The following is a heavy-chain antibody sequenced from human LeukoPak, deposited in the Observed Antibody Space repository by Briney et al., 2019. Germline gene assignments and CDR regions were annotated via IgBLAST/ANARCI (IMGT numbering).Heavy chain of an antibody. CDR2: IYNSGST. V-gene: IGHV4-38-2*02. CDR1: GYSISSGYH. Sequence: SETLSLTCTVSGYSISSGYHWGWIRQSPGKGLEWIGSIYNSGSTYYKPSLKSRVTISVETSKNQFSLKLRSVTAADTAVYYCARVARCTSCFDVDYWGQGTLVTVSS. D-gene: IGHD2-2*01. CDR3: ARVARCTSCFDVDY. J-gene: IGHJ4*02.